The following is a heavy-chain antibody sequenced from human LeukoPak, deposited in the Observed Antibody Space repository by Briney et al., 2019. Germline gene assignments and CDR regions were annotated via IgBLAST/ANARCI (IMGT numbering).Heavy chain of an antibody. CDR1: GGSISSYY. CDR2: IYYSGST. D-gene: IGHD6-13*01. V-gene: IGHV4-59*01. CDR3: ARLRSLGDSSSNYYYMDV. Sequence: SETLSLTCTVSGGSISSYYWSWIRQPPEKGLEWIGYIYYSGSTNYNPSLKSRVTISVDTSKNQFSLKLSSVTAADTAVYYCARLRSLGDSSSNYYYMDVWGKGTTVTVSS. J-gene: IGHJ6*03.